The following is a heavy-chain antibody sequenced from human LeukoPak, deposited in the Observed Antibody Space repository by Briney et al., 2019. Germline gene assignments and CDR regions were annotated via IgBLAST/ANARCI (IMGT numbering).Heavy chain of an antibody. D-gene: IGHD3-3*01. CDR1: GFTFSSYG. J-gene: IGHJ5*02. Sequence: GGSLRLSCAASGFTFSSYGMHWVRQAPGKGLEWVAVISYDGSNKYYADSVKGRFTISRDNSKNTLYLQMNSLRAEDTAAYYCAKGRYDFWSGSRTNWFDPWGQGTLVTVSS. CDR3: AKGRYDFWSGSRTNWFDP. CDR2: ISYDGSNK. V-gene: IGHV3-30*18.